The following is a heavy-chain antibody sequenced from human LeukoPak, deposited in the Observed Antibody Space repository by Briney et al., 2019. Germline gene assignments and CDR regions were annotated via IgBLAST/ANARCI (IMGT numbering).Heavy chain of an antibody. J-gene: IGHJ4*02. CDR3: AQEGGAVAGRFRY. Sequence: GGSLRLSCAASGFTFSNYGMHWVRQAPGKGLEWVAFIQYDGNTKYFADSVKGRFTISRDNSKSTLYLQMNSLRTDDTAVYFCAQEGGAVAGRFRYRGQGTLVTVSS. V-gene: IGHV3-30*02. CDR2: IQYDGNTK. D-gene: IGHD6-19*01. CDR1: GFTFSNYG.